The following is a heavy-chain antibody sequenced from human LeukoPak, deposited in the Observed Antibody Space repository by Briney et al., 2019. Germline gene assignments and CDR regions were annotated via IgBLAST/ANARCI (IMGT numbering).Heavy chain of an antibody. Sequence: PSETLSLTCTVSGGSISHYYWSRIRQPPGKGLEWIGYIYYSGTTNYNPSLKSRVTISVDTSKNQFSLKLNSVTAADTAVYYCAREDPRIKVPEGRDVWGQGTRVPVS. CDR1: GGSISHYY. CDR2: IYYSGTT. V-gene: IGHV4-59*01. D-gene: IGHD1-14*01. J-gene: IGHJ6*02. CDR3: AREDPRIKVPEGRDV.